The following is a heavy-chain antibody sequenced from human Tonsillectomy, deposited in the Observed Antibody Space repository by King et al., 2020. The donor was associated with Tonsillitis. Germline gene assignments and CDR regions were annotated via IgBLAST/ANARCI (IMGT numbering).Heavy chain of an antibody. CDR1: GFTFSTYS. Sequence: VQLVESGGGLVKPGGSLRLSCAASGFTFSTYSMNWVRQAPGKGLEWVSSISGSRNYIYYADSLKGRFTISRDNAKNSLYLQMNSLRAEDTAVYYCARAHYYDSSGYYFFDYWGQGTLVTVSS. V-gene: IGHV3-21*01. D-gene: IGHD3-22*01. CDR2: ISGSRNYI. J-gene: IGHJ4*02. CDR3: ARAHYYDSSGYYFFDY.